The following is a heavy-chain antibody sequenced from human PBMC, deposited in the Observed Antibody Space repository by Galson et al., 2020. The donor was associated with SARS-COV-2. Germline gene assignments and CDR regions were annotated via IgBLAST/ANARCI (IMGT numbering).Heavy chain of an antibody. Sequence: TGGSLRLSCAGSGFTFSSYPMSWVRQAPGKGLEGVSAISGNSGTTYYADSVKGRFTISRDNSKNTLYLQMNSLRAEDTAVYYCAKDTGASGWTSYFDYWGQGTLVTVSS. CDR3: AKDTGASGWTSYFDY. CDR2: ISGNSGTT. D-gene: IGHD6-19*01. V-gene: IGHV3-23*01. CDR1: GFTFSSYP. J-gene: IGHJ4*02.